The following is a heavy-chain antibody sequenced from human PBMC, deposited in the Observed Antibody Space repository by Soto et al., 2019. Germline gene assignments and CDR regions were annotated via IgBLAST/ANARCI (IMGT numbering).Heavy chain of an antibody. CDR3: ATFPGGAAAGTRSRYYYYGMDV. V-gene: IGHV4-34*01. CDR1: GGSFSGYY. J-gene: IGHJ6*02. D-gene: IGHD6-13*01. CDR2: INHSGST. Sequence: QVQLQQWGAGLLKPSETLSLTCAVYGGSFSGYYWSWIRQPPGKGLEWIGEINHSGSTNYNPSLKGRVTLPVDPSKNQFSLKLSSVTAADTAVYYCATFPGGAAAGTRSRYYYYGMDVWGQGTTVTVSS.